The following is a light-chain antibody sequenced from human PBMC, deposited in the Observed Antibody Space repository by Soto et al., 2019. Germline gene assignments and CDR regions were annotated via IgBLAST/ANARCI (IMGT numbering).Light chain of an antibody. V-gene: IGKV1-39*01. CDR2: AAY. J-gene: IGKJ3*01. CDR3: EQSYSTPLT. CDR1: QSISSY. Sequence: DIQMTKSPSSLSASVGDRVTITCRASQSISSYLNWYQQKPGKAPKLLIYAAYILQSGVPSRFSGSGHGTDFTLTISSLQPEDFATYYCEQSYSTPLTVGPGTKVDIK.